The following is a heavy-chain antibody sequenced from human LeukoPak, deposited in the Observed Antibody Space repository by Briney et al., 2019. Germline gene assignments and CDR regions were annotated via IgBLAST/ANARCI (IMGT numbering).Heavy chain of an antibody. D-gene: IGHD3-16*02. CDR1: GYTFTSYG. Sequence: GASVKVSCKASGYTFTSYGISWVRQAPGQGLEWMGWISAYNGNTNYAQKLQGRVTMTTDTSTSTAYMELRSLRSDDTAVYYCARDPLPADQMITFGGVIAPDYWGQGTLVTVSS. CDR3: ARDPLPADQMITFGGVIAPDY. V-gene: IGHV1-18*01. CDR2: ISAYNGNT. J-gene: IGHJ4*02.